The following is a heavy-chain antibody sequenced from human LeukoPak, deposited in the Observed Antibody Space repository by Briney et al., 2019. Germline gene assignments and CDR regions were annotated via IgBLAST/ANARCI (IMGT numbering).Heavy chain of an antibody. CDR1: GGSISSSSYY. CDR3: ARTIDSGVSDY. J-gene: IGHJ4*02. Sequence: PSETLSLTCTVSGGSISSSSYYWGWIRQPPGKGLEWIGSIYYSGRTNYNPSLESRVTISVDMSKNQFSLKLSSVTAADTAVYFCARTIDSGVSDYWGQGALVTVSS. CDR2: IYYSGRT. D-gene: IGHD5-12*01. V-gene: IGHV4-39*07.